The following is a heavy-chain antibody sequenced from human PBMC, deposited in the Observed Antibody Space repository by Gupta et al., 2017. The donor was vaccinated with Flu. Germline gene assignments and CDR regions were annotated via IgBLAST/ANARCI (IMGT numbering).Heavy chain of an antibody. J-gene: IGHJ3*02. CDR2: ISGSGGST. Sequence: EVQLLESGGGLVQPGGSLRLSCAASGFTFSSYAMSWVRPAPGKGLEWVSAISGSGGSTYYADSVKGRFTISRDNSKNTLYLQMNSLRAEDTAVYYCASSDFWSGYYQLMGFDIWGQGTMVTVSS. CDR3: ASSDFWSGYYQLMGFDI. CDR1: GFTFSSYA. D-gene: IGHD3-3*01. V-gene: IGHV3-23*01.